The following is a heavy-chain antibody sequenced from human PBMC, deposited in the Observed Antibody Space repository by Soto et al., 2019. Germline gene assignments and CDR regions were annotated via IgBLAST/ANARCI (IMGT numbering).Heavy chain of an antibody. D-gene: IGHD1-20*01. V-gene: IGHV1-69*12. Sequence: QVQLVQSGAEVKKPGSSVKVSCKASGSTFSSYAISWVRQAPGQGLEWMGGIVPIFGTANYAQKFQGRVTINANDPTSTAYWELGSLRSENTAVYYCARSIRGNVGYYSGMDVWGQGTPVTVSS. CDR3: ARSIRGNVGYYSGMDV. CDR1: GSTFSSYA. J-gene: IGHJ6*02. CDR2: IVPIFGTA.